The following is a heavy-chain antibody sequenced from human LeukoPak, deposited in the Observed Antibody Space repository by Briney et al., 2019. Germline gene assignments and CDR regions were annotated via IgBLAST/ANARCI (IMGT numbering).Heavy chain of an antibody. D-gene: IGHD6-19*01. V-gene: IGHV3-21*01. J-gene: IGHJ4*02. CDR3: AREIAVAGTRGDY. CDR2: ISSSSSYI. CDR1: GFTFSSYA. Sequence: GRSLRLSCAASGFTFSSYAMHWVRQAPGKGLEWVSSISSSSSYIYYADSVKGRFTISRDNAKNSLYLQMNSLRAEDTAVYYCAREIAVAGTRGDYWGQGTLVTVSS.